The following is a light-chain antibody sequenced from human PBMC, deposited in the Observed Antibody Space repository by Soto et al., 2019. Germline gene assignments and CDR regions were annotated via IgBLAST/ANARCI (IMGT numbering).Light chain of an antibody. CDR2: GAS. CDR3: QHFGGNTFT. CDR1: QSVSRSY. V-gene: IGKV3-20*01. J-gene: IGKJ5*01. Sequence: EILLTQSPCTLSLSPGEGATLSCGASQSVSRSYIAWYQQRPGQTPSLLIYGASTRATGIPERFSGSGSGTHFTLTISRLAPGDFAVYYCQHFGGNTFTLGQGARLEIK.